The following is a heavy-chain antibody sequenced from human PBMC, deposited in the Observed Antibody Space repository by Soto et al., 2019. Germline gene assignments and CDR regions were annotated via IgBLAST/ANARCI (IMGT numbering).Heavy chain of an antibody. Sequence: QVQLVESGGGVVQPGRPLRLSCAASGFTFSSYGMHWVRQAPGKGLEWVAVIWYDGSNKYYADSVKGRFTISRDNSKNSLYLQMNSRRAEDTAVYYCARESRITGTTSWFDPWGQGTLVTVSS. D-gene: IGHD1-7*01. CDR3: ARESRITGTTSWFDP. J-gene: IGHJ5*02. CDR1: GFTFSSYG. V-gene: IGHV3-33*01. CDR2: IWYDGSNK.